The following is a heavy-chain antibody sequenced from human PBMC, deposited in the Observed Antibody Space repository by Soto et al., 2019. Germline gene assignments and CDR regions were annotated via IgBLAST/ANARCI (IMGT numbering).Heavy chain of an antibody. V-gene: IGHV1-18*01. Sequence: QVQLVQSGAEVKKPGASVKVSCKASGYTFTSYGVSWVRQAPGQGLEWMGWISAYNGNTKYAQKLQGRVTMTTDTSTNTAYMDPRSLRSDDTAVNYCARDSPPVDYWGQGTLVTVSS. CDR2: ISAYNGNT. J-gene: IGHJ4*02. CDR1: GYTFTSYG. CDR3: ARDSPPVDY.